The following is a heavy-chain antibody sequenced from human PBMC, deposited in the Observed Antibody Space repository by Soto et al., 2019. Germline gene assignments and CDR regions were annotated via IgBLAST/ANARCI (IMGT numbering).Heavy chain of an antibody. J-gene: IGHJ4*02. CDR3: FGGWRDVG. D-gene: IGHD6-19*01. V-gene: IGHV3-21*01. Sequence: WSLEIPGSASGFTFCSYSMNWVRQAPGKGLEWVSSISSSSSYIYYADSVKGRFTISRDNDKNSLYLQMNSMRAEDAAVYYCFGGWRDVGWGQGTMVTVT. CDR2: ISSSSSYI. CDR1: GFTFCSYS.